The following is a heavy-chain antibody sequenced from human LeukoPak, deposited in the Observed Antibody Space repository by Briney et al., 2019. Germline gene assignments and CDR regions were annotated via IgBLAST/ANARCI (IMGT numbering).Heavy chain of an antibody. D-gene: IGHD5-24*01. J-gene: IGHJ3*02. CDR1: GFTFSSYW. CDR3: TRGRWLQSGSAFDI. Sequence: GGSLRLSCAASGFTFSSYWIHWVRQPPGKGLVLVSRISSDGSITNYADSVEGRFTISRDNAKNTLYLQMTSLRAEDTAVYYCTRGRWLQSGSAFDISGQGTMITVSS. CDR2: ISSDGSIT. V-gene: IGHV3-74*01.